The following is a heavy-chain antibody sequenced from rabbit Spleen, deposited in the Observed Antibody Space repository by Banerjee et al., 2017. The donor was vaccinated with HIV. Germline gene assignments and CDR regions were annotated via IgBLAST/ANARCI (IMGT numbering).Heavy chain of an antibody. CDR3: ARDTGSSFSSYGMVL. CDR1: GFSFTSNDY. V-gene: IGHV1S40*01. D-gene: IGHD8-1*01. J-gene: IGHJ6*01. CDR2: IAGSSSGFP. Sequence: QSLEESGGDLVKSGASLTLTCTASGFSFTSNDYICWVCQAPGKGLEWISCIAGSSSGFPYSATLAKGRFAVSKPSSATVTLQMTSLTVADAATYFCARDTGSSFSSYGMVLWGQGTLVTVS.